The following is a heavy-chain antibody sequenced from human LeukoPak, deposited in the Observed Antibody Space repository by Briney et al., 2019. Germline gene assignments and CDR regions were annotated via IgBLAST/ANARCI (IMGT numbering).Heavy chain of an antibody. CDR1: GGSISSYY. J-gene: IGHJ4*02. CDR2: IYYSGST. Sequence: SETLSLTCTVSGGSISSYYWSWIRQPPGKGLEWIGYIYYSGSTNYNPSLKSRVTISVDTSKNQFSLKLSSVTAADTAVYYCARGLGGSYPFDYWGQGTLVTVSS. V-gene: IGHV4-59*08. D-gene: IGHD1-26*01. CDR3: ARGLGGSYPFDY.